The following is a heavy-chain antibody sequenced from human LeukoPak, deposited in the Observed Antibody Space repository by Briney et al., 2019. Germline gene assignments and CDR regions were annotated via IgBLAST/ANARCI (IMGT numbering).Heavy chain of an antibody. CDR3: AKDRSLLDY. CDR2: ISTTGSSI. D-gene: IGHD1-26*01. V-gene: IGHV3-48*03. J-gene: IGHJ4*02. CDR1: GFTFSSYE. Sequence: PGGSLRLSCAASGFTFSSYEMNWVRQAPGKGLEWVSYISTTGSSIYYADSVKGRFTISRDNSKNTLYPQMNSLRAEDTAVYYCAKDRSLLDYWGQGTLVTVSS.